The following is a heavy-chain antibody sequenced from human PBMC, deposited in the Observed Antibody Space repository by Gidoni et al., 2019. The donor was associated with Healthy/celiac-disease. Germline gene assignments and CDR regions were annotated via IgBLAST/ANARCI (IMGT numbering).Heavy chain of an antibody. V-gene: IGHV4-39*01. CDR2: IYYSGST. Sequence: QLQLQESGPGLVKPSETLSLTCTVSGGSISSSSYYWGWIRQPPGKGLEWIGSIYYSGSTYYNPSLKSRVTISVDTSKNQFSLKLSSVTAADTAVYYCARLQLASIDDAFDIWGQGTMVTVSS. J-gene: IGHJ3*02. D-gene: IGHD6-13*01. CDR1: GGSISSSSYY. CDR3: ARLQLASIDDAFDI.